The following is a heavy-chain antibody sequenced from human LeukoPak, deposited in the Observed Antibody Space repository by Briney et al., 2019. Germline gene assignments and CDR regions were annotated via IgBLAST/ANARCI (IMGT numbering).Heavy chain of an antibody. V-gene: IGHV1-69*06. D-gene: IGHD3-10*01. Sequence: GASVKVSCKASGGTFSSYAISWVRQAPGQGLEWMGGIIPIFGTANYAQKFQGRVTITADKSTSTAYMKLSSLRSEDTAVYYCASDGGLGESSLDYWGQGTLVTVSS. CDR3: ASDGGLGESSLDY. CDR2: IIPIFGTA. CDR1: GGTFSSYA. J-gene: IGHJ4*02.